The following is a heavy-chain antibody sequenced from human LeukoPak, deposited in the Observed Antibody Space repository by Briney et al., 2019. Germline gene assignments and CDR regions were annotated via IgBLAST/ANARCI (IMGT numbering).Heavy chain of an antibody. Sequence: SETLSLTCTVSGGSISSSSYYWGWIRQPPGKGLEWIGSIYYRGSTYYNPSLKSRVTISVDTSKNQFSLKLSSVTAADTAVYYCARRVAAAGTGHPRFDYWGQGTLVTVSS. CDR2: IYYRGST. V-gene: IGHV4-39*01. CDR3: ARRVAAAGTGHPRFDY. D-gene: IGHD6-13*01. CDR1: GGSISSSSYY. J-gene: IGHJ4*02.